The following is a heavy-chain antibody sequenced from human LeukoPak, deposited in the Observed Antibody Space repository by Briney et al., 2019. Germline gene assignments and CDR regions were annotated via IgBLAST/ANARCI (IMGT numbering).Heavy chain of an antibody. J-gene: IGHJ4*02. D-gene: IGHD3-10*01. CDR2: IYCSGST. CDR1: GGSISSSSYY. CDR3: ATLYYGSGSFTDY. Sequence: SETLSLTCTVSGGSISSSSYYWGWIRQPPGKGLEWIGSIYCSGSTYYNPSLKSRVTISVDTSKNQFSLKLSSVTAADTAVYYCATLYYGSGSFTDYWGQGTLVTVSS. V-gene: IGHV4-39*01.